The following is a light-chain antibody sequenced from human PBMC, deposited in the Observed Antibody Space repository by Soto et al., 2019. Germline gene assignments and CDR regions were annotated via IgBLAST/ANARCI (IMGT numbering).Light chain of an antibody. CDR2: GAS. Sequence: EIVLTQSPGTLSLSPGDRATLFCRASQNLSSSYLAWYQQKLGQAPRLLIYGASSRATGIPDRFSGSVSGTDFILTISRLEPEDFAVYYCQQYDSSPRLTFGGGTKVEIK. CDR1: QNLSSSY. CDR3: QQYDSSPRLT. J-gene: IGKJ4*01. V-gene: IGKV3-20*01.